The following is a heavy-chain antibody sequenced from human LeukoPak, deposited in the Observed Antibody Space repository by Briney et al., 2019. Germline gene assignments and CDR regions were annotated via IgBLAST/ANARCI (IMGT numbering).Heavy chain of an antibody. CDR3: AVVYGDYNPGAFDI. Sequence: GGSLRLSCAVSGFTFSSYAMNWVRQAPGKGLEWVSTISGSGGSTYYADSVKGRFTISRDNSKNTLYPQMNSLRAEDTAVYYCAVVYGDYNPGAFDIWGQGTMVTVS. V-gene: IGHV3-23*01. CDR2: ISGSGGST. J-gene: IGHJ3*02. CDR1: GFTFSSYA. D-gene: IGHD4-17*01.